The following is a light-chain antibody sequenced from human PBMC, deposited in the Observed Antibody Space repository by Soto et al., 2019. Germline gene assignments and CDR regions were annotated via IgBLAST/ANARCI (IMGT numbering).Light chain of an antibody. V-gene: IGLV2-14*03. CDR1: SSDVGGYNY. CDR2: DVS. Sequence: QSALTQPASVSGSPGQSITISCTGTSSDVGGYNYVSWYQHHPGKAPKLLIYDVSNRPSGISNRFSGSKSDNTASLTISGXXXXXXXDYYCSSYTTSNTRQIVFGTGTKLTVL. CDR3: SSYTTSNTRQIV. J-gene: IGLJ1*01.